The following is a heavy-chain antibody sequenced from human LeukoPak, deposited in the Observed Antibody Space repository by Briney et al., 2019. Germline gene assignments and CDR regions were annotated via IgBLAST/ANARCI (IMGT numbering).Heavy chain of an antibody. CDR3: ARDGIVGATRAFDY. J-gene: IGHJ4*02. CDR1: GFTFSSYS. Sequence: GGSLRLSCAASGFTFSSYSRNWVRQAPGKGLEWVSSISSSRSYIYYADSVKGRFTISRDNAKNSLYLQMSSLRAEDAAVYYCARDGIVGATRAFDYWGQGTLVTVSS. D-gene: IGHD1-26*01. V-gene: IGHV3-21*01. CDR2: ISSSRSYI.